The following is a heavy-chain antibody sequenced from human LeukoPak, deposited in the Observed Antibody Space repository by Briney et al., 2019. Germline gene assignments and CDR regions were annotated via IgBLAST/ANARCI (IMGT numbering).Heavy chain of an antibody. D-gene: IGHD4-11*01. CDR1: GFTFSSYE. Sequence: GGSLRLSCAASGFTFSSYEMNWVRQAPGKGLEWVSYISSSSGTIYYADSVKGRFTISRDNAKNSLYLQMNSLRAEDTAVYYCARDRYSILVEYYYYYMDVWGKGTTVTVSS. V-gene: IGHV3-48*01. CDR2: ISSSSGTI. J-gene: IGHJ6*03. CDR3: ARDRYSILVEYYYYYMDV.